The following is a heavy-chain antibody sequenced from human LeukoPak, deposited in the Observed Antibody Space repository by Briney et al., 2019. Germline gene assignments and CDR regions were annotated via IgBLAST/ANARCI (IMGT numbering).Heavy chain of an antibody. D-gene: IGHD2-2*03. V-gene: IGHV4-39*01. CDR1: GGSISSTTSY. Sequence: SETLSLTCAVSGGSISSTTSYWGWIRQPPGKGLEWIGRIYYSGSTFYNPSLKSRVTVSVDTSKNQLSLRLSSVTAADTAVYYCARHGSTDYFDFWGQGTLVTVSS. CDR2: IYYSGST. CDR3: ARHGSTDYFDF. J-gene: IGHJ4*02.